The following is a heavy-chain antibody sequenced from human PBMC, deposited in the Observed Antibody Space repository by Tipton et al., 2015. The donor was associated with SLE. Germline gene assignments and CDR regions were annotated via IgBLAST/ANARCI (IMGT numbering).Heavy chain of an antibody. Sequence: TLSLTCSVSGDSMTGYFWNWIRQPPGKGLEWIGYAFHTGSTNYNPSLRSRVTISVDTSKNQFSLKLNSVTAADTAVYYCARAGYYDYWSGDYKAYRYFDLWGRGARVTVSS. CDR1: GDSMTGYF. CDR2: AFHTGST. J-gene: IGHJ2*01. V-gene: IGHV4-59*01. D-gene: IGHD3-3*01. CDR3: ARAGYYDYWSGDYKAYRYFDL.